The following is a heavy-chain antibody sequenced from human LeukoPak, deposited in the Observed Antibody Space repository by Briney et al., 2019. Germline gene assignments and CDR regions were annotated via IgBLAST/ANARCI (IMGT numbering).Heavy chain of an antibody. CDR3: AKSIGLRLNWFDP. CDR2: ISGSGGSI. J-gene: IGHJ5*02. CDR1: GFTFSNYA. V-gene: IGHV3-23*01. D-gene: IGHD2-8*01. Sequence: GGSLRLSCAASGFTFSNYALNWVRQAPGEGLEWVSEISGSGGSIYYADSVKGRFTISRDSSKNTLYLQMNSLRAEDTAVYYCAKSIGLRLNWFDPWGQGTLVTVSS.